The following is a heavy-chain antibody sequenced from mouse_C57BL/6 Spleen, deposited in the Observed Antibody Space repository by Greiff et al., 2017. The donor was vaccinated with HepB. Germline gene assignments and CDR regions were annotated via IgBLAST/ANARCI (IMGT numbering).Heavy chain of an antibody. CDR1: GYAFSSSW. Sequence: VQLQQSGPELVKPGASVKISCKASGYAFSSSWMNWVKQRPGKGLEWIGRIYPGDGDTNYNGKFKGKATLTADKSSSTAYMQLSSLTSEDSAVYFCARKIYDGYWGFAYWGQGTLVTVSA. CDR3: ARKIYDGYWGFAY. D-gene: IGHD2-3*01. V-gene: IGHV1-82*01. J-gene: IGHJ3*01. CDR2: IYPGDGDT.